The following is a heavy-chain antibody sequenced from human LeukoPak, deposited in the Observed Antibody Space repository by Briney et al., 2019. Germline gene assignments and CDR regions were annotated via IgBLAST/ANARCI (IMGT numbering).Heavy chain of an antibody. D-gene: IGHD6-19*01. J-gene: IGHJ5*02. CDR2: IKQDGSEK. CDR1: GITFSNYW. Sequence: GGSLRLSCAASGITFSNYWMSWVRQAPGKGLEWVANIKQDGSEKYYVDSVKGRFTISRDNAKNSLYLQMNSLRAEDTAVYYCARDQGYSSGWPFNWFDPWGQGTLVTVSS. V-gene: IGHV3-7*01. CDR3: ARDQGYSSGWPFNWFDP.